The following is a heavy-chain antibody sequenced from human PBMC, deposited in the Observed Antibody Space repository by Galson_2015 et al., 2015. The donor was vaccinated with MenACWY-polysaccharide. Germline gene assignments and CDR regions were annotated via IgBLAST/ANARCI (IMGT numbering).Heavy chain of an antibody. V-gene: IGHV3-23*01. Sequence: CAASGFTFSSYAISWVRQAPGQGLAWVSTISASGGTTHYADAVKGRFVISRDASKSTLYLQLNSLRAEDTATYYCAKATCGSTSCYGFDHWGQGTPVTVSS. D-gene: IGHD2-2*01. CDR3: AKATCGSTSCYGFDH. J-gene: IGHJ4*02. CDR1: GFTFSSYA. CDR2: ISASGGTT.